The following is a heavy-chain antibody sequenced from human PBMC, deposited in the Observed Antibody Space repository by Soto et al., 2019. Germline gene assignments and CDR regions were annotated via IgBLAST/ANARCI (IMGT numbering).Heavy chain of an antibody. CDR3: ARSVAVPGAHIDY. Sequence: PWETLSLTCSVSGGSISGSYWSWIRQSPGKGLEWLGYVYYTGSTNYSPSLRSRVSISVDTSKNEFSLRLSSVTAAGTAVYFCARSVAVPGAHIDYWGQGTQVTVSS. J-gene: IGHJ4*02. CDR2: VYYTGST. D-gene: IGHD6-19*01. V-gene: IGHV4-59*01. CDR1: GGSISGSY.